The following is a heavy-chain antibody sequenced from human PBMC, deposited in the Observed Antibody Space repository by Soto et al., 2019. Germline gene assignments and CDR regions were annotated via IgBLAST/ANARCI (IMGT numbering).Heavy chain of an antibody. Sequence: SETLSLTCTVSAGSISSGDYYWSWIRQHPGKGLEWIGDIYYSGSTYYNPSLKSRVTISVDTSKNQFSLKLSSVTAADTAVYYCARGVYYDSSGLSDWGQGTLVTVSS. D-gene: IGHD3-22*01. CDR2: IYYSGST. J-gene: IGHJ4*02. CDR1: AGSISSGDYY. CDR3: ARGVYYDSSGLSD. V-gene: IGHV4-31*03.